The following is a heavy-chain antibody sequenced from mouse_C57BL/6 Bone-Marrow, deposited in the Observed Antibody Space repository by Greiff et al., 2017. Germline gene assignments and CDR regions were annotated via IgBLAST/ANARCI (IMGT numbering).Heavy chain of an antibody. CDR1: GYTFTSST. D-gene: IGHD4-1*01. J-gene: IGHJ2*01. V-gene: IGHV1-4*01. Sequence: QVQLQQSGAELARPGASVKMSCKASGYTFTSSTMHWVKQRPGQGLEWIGYIDPSSGYTKYNQKFQDKATLTADKSSSTAYMQLSSLTSEDSAVYYCATNWGFDYWSQGTTLTVSS. CDR2: IDPSSGYT. CDR3: ATNWGFDY.